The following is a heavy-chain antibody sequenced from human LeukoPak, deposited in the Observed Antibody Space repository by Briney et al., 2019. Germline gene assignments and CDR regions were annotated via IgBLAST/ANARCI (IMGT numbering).Heavy chain of an antibody. Sequence: ASVKVSCKASGYTFTGYYMHWVRQAPGQGLEWMGRIIPNSGGTNYAQKFQGRVTMTRDTSISTAYMELSRLRSDDTAVYYCARLPVDYYDSSGYVPPWGQGTLVTVSS. D-gene: IGHD3-22*01. CDR2: IIPNSGGT. CDR3: ARLPVDYYDSSGYVPP. V-gene: IGHV1-2*06. CDR1: GYTFTGYY. J-gene: IGHJ5*02.